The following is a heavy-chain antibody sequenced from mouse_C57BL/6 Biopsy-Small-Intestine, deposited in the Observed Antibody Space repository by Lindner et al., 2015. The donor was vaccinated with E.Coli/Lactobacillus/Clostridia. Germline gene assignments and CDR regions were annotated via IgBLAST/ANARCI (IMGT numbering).Heavy chain of an antibody. J-gene: IGHJ4*01. D-gene: IGHD1-1*02. Sequence: VQLQESGAELAKPRASVKMSCKASGYTFTTYPIEWMKQNHGKSLEWIGNFHPYNDDTKYNEKFKGKATLTVEKSSSTVYLELSRLTSDDSAVYYCARGGNHYYAMDYWGQGTSVTVSS. CDR1: GYTFTTYP. V-gene: IGHV1-47*01. CDR3: ARGGNHYYAMDY. CDR2: FHPYNDDT.